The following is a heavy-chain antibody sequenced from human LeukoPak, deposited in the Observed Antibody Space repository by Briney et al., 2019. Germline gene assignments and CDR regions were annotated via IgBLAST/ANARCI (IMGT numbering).Heavy chain of an antibody. CDR1: GGSISSSSYS. CDR3: ARHSGWELRVDY. Sequence: PSETLSLTCTVSGGSISSSSYSWGWIRQPPGKGREWIGSIYYSGSTYYNPSLKSRVTISVDTSKNQFSLKLSSVTAADTAVYYCARHSGWELRVDYWGQGTLVTVSS. V-gene: IGHV4-39*01. J-gene: IGHJ4*02. D-gene: IGHD1-26*01. CDR2: IYYSGST.